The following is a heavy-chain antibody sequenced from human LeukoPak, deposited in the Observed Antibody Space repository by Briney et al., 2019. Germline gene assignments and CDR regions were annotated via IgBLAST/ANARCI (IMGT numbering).Heavy chain of an antibody. Sequence: GGSLRLSCAASGFTFSSYWMSWVRQAPGKGLEWVSAISGSGGSTYYADSVKGRFTISRDNSRNTLYLQMNSLRAEDTAVYYCAKVPWGGDFFDYWGQGTLVTVSS. CDR1: GFTFSSYW. V-gene: IGHV3-23*01. CDR3: AKVPWGGDFFDY. CDR2: ISGSGGST. J-gene: IGHJ4*02. D-gene: IGHD3-16*01.